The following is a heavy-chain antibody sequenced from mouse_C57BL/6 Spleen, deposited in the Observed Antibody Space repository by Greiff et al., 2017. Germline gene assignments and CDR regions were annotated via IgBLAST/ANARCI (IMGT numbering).Heavy chain of an antibody. V-gene: IGHV5-17*01. D-gene: IGHD2-4*01. CDR3: ARRDYDGGYYAMDY. CDR1: GFTFSDYG. CDR2: ISSGSSTI. J-gene: IGHJ4*01. Sequence: EVKVEESGGGLVKPGGSLKLSCAASGFTFSDYGMHWVRQAPEKGLEWVAYISSGSSTIYYADTVKGRFTISRDNAKNTLFLQLTSLRSEDTAMYYCARRDYDGGYYAMDYWGQGTSVTVSS.